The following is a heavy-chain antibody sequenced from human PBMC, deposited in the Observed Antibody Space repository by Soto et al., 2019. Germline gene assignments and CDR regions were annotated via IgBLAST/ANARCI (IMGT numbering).Heavy chain of an antibody. CDR2: INHRGST. V-gene: IGHV4-34*01. J-gene: IGHJ6*02. CDR1: GGSFSGYY. D-gene: IGHD6-25*01. CDR3: ARGSRVKIPAASGRDYYYHGLDV. Sequence: QVQLQQWGAGLLKPSETLSLTCAVYGGSFSGYYWSWIRQPPGKGLEWIGEINHRGSTNYNPSLKTRVTISVDTSKNQFSLKLNSVTAADTAVYSCARGSRVKIPAASGRDYYYHGLDVWGQGTAVTVSS.